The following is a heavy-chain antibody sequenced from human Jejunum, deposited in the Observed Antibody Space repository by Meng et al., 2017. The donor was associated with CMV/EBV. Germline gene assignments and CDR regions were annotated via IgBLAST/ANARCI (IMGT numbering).Heavy chain of an antibody. CDR3: TTVGPYSRSVY. CDR1: GFTFSNAW. D-gene: IGHD1-14*01. CDR2: IKSSTYGGTT. Sequence: CAASGFTFSNAWMNWVRQAPGKGLEWVGHIKSSTYGGTTDYAAPVKGRFTISRDDSKNTLYLQMNSLKTEDTAVYYCTTVGPYSRSVYWGQGTLVTVSS. J-gene: IGHJ4*02. V-gene: IGHV3-15*07.